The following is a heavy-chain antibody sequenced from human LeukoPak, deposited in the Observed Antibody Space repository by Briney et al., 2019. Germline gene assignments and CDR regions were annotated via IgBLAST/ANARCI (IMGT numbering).Heavy chain of an antibody. CDR1: GGSISSDSYY. J-gene: IGHJ4*02. V-gene: IGHV4-39*01. CDR3: ARHSRNCSGGYCYLYY. CDR2: IYSGGTT. Sequence: SETLSLTCAVSGGSISSDSYYWGWIRQPPGKGLEWIGSIYSGGTTYYNPSLRRRVTISVDTSKNQCSLKLTSVTSTDAAANYCARHSRNCSGGYCYLYYWGQGTQVTVSS. D-gene: IGHD2-15*01.